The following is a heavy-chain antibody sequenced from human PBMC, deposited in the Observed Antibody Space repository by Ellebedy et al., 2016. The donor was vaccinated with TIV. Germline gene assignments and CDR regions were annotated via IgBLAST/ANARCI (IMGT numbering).Heavy chain of an antibody. D-gene: IGHD3-9*01. Sequence: MPSETLSLTCTVSGGSISSGDNYWSWLRQPPGTGLEWIGYIYYSGTTYYNPSLKSRVTISVDTSKNPFSLKLSSVTAADTAVYYCARDGPYYDILTGPTDYYYYGMDVWGQGTTVTVSS. J-gene: IGHJ6*02. CDR3: ARDGPYYDILTGPTDYYYYGMDV. V-gene: IGHV4-30-4*01. CDR1: GGSISSGDNY. CDR2: IYYSGTT.